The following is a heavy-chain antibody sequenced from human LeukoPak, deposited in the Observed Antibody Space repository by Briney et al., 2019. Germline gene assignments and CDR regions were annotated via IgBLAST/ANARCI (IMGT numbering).Heavy chain of an antibody. CDR1: GFTFSSYA. V-gene: IGHV3-30*04. J-gene: IGHJ5*02. Sequence: GGSLRLSCAASGFTFSSYAMHWVRQAPGKGLEWVAVISYDGSNKYYADSVKGRFTISRDNSKNTLYLQMNSLRAEDTAVYYCARDRPLLRLRFLDLVKGGHWFDPWGQGTLVTVSS. CDR3: ARDRPLLRLRFLDLVKGGHWFDP. CDR2: ISYDGSNK. D-gene: IGHD3-3*01.